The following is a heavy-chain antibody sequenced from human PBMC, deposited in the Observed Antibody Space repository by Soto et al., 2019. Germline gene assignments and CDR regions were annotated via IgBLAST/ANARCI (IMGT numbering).Heavy chain of an antibody. Sequence: QVHLVQSGVEVKTPGSSVQVSCQASGYTFFTSDISWVRQAPGQGLEWMGWISTYSGDTKYAQKFQGRVTMTTDTSTTTADLELRSLRSDDTAVYYCARHHGPTTAENWFDPWGQGTLVTVSS. CDR3: ARHHGPTTAENWFDP. V-gene: IGHV1-18*01. CDR2: ISTYSGDT. J-gene: IGHJ5*02. D-gene: IGHD5-12*01. CDR1: GYTFFTSD.